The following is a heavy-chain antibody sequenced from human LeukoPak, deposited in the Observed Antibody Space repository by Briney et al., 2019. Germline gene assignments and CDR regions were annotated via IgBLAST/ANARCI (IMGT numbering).Heavy chain of an antibody. Sequence: SETLSLTCAVYGGSFSGYYWSWLRQPPGKGLEWIGEINHSGSTNYNPSLKSRVTISVDTSKNQFSLKLSSVTAADTAVYYCARSARHIAAAVDYWGQGTLVTVSS. D-gene: IGHD6-13*01. CDR3: ARSARHIAAAVDY. J-gene: IGHJ4*02. CDR1: GGSFSGYY. V-gene: IGHV4-34*01. CDR2: INHSGST.